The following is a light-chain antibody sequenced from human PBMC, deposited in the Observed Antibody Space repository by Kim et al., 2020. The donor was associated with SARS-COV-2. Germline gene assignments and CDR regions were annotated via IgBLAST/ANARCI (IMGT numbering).Light chain of an antibody. CDR1: SSNIGSNY. V-gene: IGLV1-47*01. CDR2: RNN. CDR3: AAWDDSLSCPV. J-gene: IGLJ3*02. Sequence: GQRVTISCSGSSSNIGSNYVYWYQQLPGTAPKLLIYRNNQRPSGVPDRFSGSKSGTSASLAISGLRSEDEADYYCAAWDDSLSCPVFGGGTQLTVL.